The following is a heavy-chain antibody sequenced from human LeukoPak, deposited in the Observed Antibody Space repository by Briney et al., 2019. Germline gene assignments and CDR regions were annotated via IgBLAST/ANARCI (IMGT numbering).Heavy chain of an antibody. CDR2: ISSSSSYI. CDR3: ARDLGGWYLTDY. D-gene: IGHD6-19*01. J-gene: IGHJ4*02. Sequence: PGGSLRLSCAASGFTFSSYSMNWVRQAPGKGLEWVSSISSSSSYIYYADSVKGRFTISRDNAKNSLYLQMNSLRAEDTAVYYCARDLGGWYLTDYWGQGTLVTVSS. V-gene: IGHV3-21*01. CDR1: GFTFSSYS.